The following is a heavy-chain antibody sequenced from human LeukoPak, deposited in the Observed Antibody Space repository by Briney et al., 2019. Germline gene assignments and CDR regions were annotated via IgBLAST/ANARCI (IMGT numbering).Heavy chain of an antibody. V-gene: IGHV4-59*01. Sequence: SETLSLTCTVSGGSMRSYYWSWIRQPPGKGLEWIGYIYYSGSTNYNPSFKSRVTISVDTSKNQFSLRLSSVTAADTAMYYCARGSFGTMFRGVFFDYWGQGTLVTVSS. CDR1: GGSMRSYY. J-gene: IGHJ4*02. CDR3: ARGSFGTMFRGVFFDY. CDR2: IYYSGST. D-gene: IGHD3-10*01.